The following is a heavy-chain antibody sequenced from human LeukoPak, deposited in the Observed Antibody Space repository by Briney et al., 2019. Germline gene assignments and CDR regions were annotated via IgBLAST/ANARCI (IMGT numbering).Heavy chain of an antibody. V-gene: IGHV1-2*06. CDR1: GYTFTGYY. CDR2: INPNSGGT. J-gene: IGHJ4*02. CDR3: AGDGHNLHYFDY. Sequence: ASVKVSCKASGYTFTGYYMHWVRQAPGQGLEWMGRINPNSGGTNYAQKFQGRVTMTRDTSISTAYMELSRLRSDDTAVYYCAGDGHNLHYFDYWGQGTLVTVSS. D-gene: IGHD5-24*01.